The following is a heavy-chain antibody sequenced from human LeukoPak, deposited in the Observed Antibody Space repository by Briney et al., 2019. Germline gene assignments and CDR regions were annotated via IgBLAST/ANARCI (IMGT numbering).Heavy chain of an antibody. CDR1: GFTFTGHT. Sequence: GGSLILSCATSGFTFTGHTMTWFRQAPGKGLEWVSIIGGRDDRTYYADYVEGRFAISRDTSKNILYLQMSSLRAEDTAVYYCAKDPNPLYDLWSGYKWGQGTLVTVSS. CDR3: AKDPNPLYDLWSGYK. V-gene: IGHV3-23*01. D-gene: IGHD3-3*01. J-gene: IGHJ4*02. CDR2: IGGRDDRT.